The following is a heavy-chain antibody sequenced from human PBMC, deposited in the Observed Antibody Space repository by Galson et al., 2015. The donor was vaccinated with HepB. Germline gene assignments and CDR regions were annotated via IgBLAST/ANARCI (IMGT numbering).Heavy chain of an antibody. CDR3: ARHPDNFDWYDAFDI. CDR2: IYPGDSDT. V-gene: IGHV5-51*01. D-gene: IGHD3-9*01. CDR1: GYSFTSYW. Sequence: QSGAEVKKPGESLKISCKGSGYSFTSYWIGWVRQMPGKGLEWMGIIYPGDSDTRYSPSFQGQVTISADKSISTAYLQWSSLKASDTAMYYCARHPDNFDWYDAFDIWGQGTMVTVSS. J-gene: IGHJ3*02.